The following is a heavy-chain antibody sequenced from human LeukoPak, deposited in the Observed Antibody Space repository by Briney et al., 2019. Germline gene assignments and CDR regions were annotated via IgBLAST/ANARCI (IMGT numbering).Heavy chain of an antibody. CDR2: ISSSSSTI. J-gene: IGHJ4*02. D-gene: IGHD1-26*01. V-gene: IGHV3-48*04. CDR1: GLTFNRYN. Sequence: GGSLRLSCAASGLTFNRYNMNWVRQAPGKGLQWVSYISSSSSTIYYADSVKGRFTISRDSARNSLYLQMNSLRAEDTAVYYCASGSYGGGFDYWGQGTLVTVSS. CDR3: ASGSYGGGFDY.